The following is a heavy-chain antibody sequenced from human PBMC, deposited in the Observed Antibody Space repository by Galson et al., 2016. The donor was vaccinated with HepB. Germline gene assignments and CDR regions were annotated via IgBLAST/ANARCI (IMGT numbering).Heavy chain of an antibody. CDR3: TRLRFFSAANYFYGMDV. V-gene: IGHV5-51*01. CDR2: TFPGDSDT. J-gene: IGHJ6*02. D-gene: IGHD3-10*01. CDR1: GYSFASYW. Sequence: QSGAEVKKPGESLKISRKGSGYSFASYWIGWVRQMPGKGLEYMGITFPGDSDTTYSPSFQGQVTMSVDKSISTAYLQWSSLEASDTAMYYCTRLRFFSAANYFYGMDVWGQGTTVTVSS.